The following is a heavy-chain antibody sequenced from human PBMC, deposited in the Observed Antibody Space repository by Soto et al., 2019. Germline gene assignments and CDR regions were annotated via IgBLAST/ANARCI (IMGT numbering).Heavy chain of an antibody. J-gene: IGHJ6*02. CDR1: GYTFTSYD. V-gene: IGHV1-8*01. D-gene: IGHD5-12*01. Sequence: QVQLVQSGAEVKKPGASVKVSCKASGYTFTSYDINWVRQAPGQGLEWMGWMNPNSGNTGYAQKFQGRVTMTRNTSISTAYMELSSLRSEDTAVYYCARGRSGDDYYYYYGMDVWGQGTTVTVSS. CDR2: MNPNSGNT. CDR3: ARGRSGDDYYYYYGMDV.